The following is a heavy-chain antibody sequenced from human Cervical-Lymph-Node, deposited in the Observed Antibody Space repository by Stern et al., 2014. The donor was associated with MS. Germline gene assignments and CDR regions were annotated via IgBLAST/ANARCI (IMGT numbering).Heavy chain of an antibody. Sequence: VQLLQPGPEVKRPGESLKISCQASGYTFTSYWIGWVRQMPGKGLEWIAIIFPGGSDIRYSPSIQGQVTNPAEKSSSTAYLQWNNLKASDTAIYYCARQRYFDYWGQGTLVTVSS. CDR2: IFPGGSDI. V-gene: IGHV5-51*01. J-gene: IGHJ4*02. CDR1: GYTFTSYW. CDR3: ARQRYFDY.